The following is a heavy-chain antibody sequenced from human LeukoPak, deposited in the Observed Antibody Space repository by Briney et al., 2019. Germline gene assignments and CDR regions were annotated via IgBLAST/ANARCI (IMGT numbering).Heavy chain of an antibody. CDR2: INTNTGNP. D-gene: IGHD3-9*01. Sequence: ASVKVSCKASGYTFTSYAMNWVRQAPGQGLEWMGWINTNTGNPTYAQGFTGRFVFSLDTSVSTAYLQISSLKAEDTAVYCCARAEFDWLLPWPVGYWGQGTLVTVSS. CDR3: ARAEFDWLLPWPVGY. J-gene: IGHJ4*02. CDR1: GYTFTSYA. V-gene: IGHV7-4-1*02.